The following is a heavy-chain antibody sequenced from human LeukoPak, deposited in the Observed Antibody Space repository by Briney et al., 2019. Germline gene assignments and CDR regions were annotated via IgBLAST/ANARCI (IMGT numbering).Heavy chain of an antibody. CDR2: ISGSGGST. CDR1: GFTFSSYE. V-gene: IGHV3-23*01. J-gene: IGHJ4*02. D-gene: IGHD3-22*01. CDR3: AKDSAYDSSGYYLYYFDY. Sequence: GGSLRLSCAASGFTFSSYEMNWVRQAPGKGLEWVSGISGSGGSTYYADSVKGRFTISRDNSKNTVYLQMSSLRAEDTAVYYCAKDSAYDSSGYYLYYFDYWGQGTLVTVSS.